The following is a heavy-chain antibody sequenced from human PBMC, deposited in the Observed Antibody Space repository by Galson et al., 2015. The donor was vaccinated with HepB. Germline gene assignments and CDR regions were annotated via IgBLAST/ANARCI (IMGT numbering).Heavy chain of an antibody. CDR3: ARNPRRIAVAGIGDY. D-gene: IGHD6-19*01. CDR2: ISAYNGNT. CDR1: GYTFTSYG. J-gene: IGHJ4*02. Sequence: SVKVSCKASGYTFTSYGISWVRQAPGQGLEWMGWISAYNGNTNYAQKLQGRVTMTTDTSTSTAYMELRSLRSDDTAVYYCARNPRRIAVAGIGDYWGQGTLVTVSS. V-gene: IGHV1-18*01.